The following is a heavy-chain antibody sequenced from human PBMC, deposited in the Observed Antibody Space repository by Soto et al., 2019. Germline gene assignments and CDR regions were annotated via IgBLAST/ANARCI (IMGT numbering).Heavy chain of an antibody. J-gene: IGHJ6*02. Sequence: SETLSLTCAVSGGSISTSDWWSWVRQPPGKGLEWIGEVYRTGSTTYNPSLESRLPISVDKSKNQFSLKLSSVTAADTAVYYCAREEHSGFHYYYGMVVWGQGTTVNVSS. CDR3: AREEHSGFHYYYGMVV. CDR1: GGSISTSDW. V-gene: IGHV4-4*02. D-gene: IGHD3-10*01. CDR2: VYRTGST.